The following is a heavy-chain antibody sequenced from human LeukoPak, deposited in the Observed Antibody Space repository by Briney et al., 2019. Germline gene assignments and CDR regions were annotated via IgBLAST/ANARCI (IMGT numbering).Heavy chain of an antibody. V-gene: IGHV1-69*13. Sequence: SVKVSCKASGYTFTNYGISWVRQAPGQGLEWMGGIIPISGTANYAQEFQGRVTITADESTTTAYMELSSLKSEDTAVYYCATTMGYLQYCSGGSCYSMLDWGQGTLVTVSS. J-gene: IGHJ4*02. D-gene: IGHD2-15*01. CDR3: ATTMGYLQYCSGGSCYSMLD. CDR1: GYTFTNYG. CDR2: IIPISGTA.